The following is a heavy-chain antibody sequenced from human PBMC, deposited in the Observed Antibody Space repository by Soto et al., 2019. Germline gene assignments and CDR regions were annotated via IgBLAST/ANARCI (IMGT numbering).Heavy chain of an antibody. CDR3: ARGGRDAYAWFDP. V-gene: IGHV3-7*01. CDR2: IKQDGSEK. CDR1: GFTFSAYW. D-gene: IGHD3-16*01. Sequence: EAQLVESGGGLVQPGGSLRVSCAVSGFTFSAYWMSWVLQAPGKGLELVAKIKQDGSEKDYVDSVKGRFNISRYNANNSLYLHMYSLRVEDTAIYYCARGGRDAYAWFDPWGQGTLVTVSS. J-gene: IGHJ5*02.